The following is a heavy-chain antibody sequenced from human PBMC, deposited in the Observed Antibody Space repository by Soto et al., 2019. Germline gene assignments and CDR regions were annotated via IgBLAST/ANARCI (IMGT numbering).Heavy chain of an antibody. Sequence: EVQLVESGGGLVQPGGSLRVSCAASGFTFRSHRLHWVRQAPGKGLEWVSRIDTDGGGTSYADSVKGRFTISTDNAENTVYLQMNGLRVEDTAVYYCATVFDVWGQGTLVTVSS. V-gene: IGHV3-74*01. J-gene: IGHJ4*02. CDR3: ATVFDV. CDR1: GFTFRSHR. CDR2: IDTDGGGT. D-gene: IGHD4-17*01.